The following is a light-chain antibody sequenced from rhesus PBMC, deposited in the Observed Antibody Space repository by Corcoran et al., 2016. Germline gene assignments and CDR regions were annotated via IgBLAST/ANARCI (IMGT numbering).Light chain of an antibody. CDR2: DAS. V-gene: IGKV1-33*02. CDR1: QGISSW. J-gene: IGKJ1*01. CDR3: QQHNSYPPT. Sequence: DIQMTQSPSSLSASVGDRVTITCQASQGISSWLAWYQQKPGKAPKLLMYDASSLQSGVPSRFSGSGSGTAFTLTISSLQPEDFATYYCQQHNSYPPTFGQGTKVEIK.